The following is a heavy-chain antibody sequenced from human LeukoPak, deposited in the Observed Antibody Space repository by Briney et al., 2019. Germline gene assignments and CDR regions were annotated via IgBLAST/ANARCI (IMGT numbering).Heavy chain of an antibody. Sequence: GGSLRLSCAASGFTFSSHAMSWVRQAPGKGREGGSGISGSGGSTYYADSVKGRFTISRDKSKNTLYLQMNSLRAEDTALYYCAKDQSTSYYYDTSGAKGPFDYWGQGTPVTVSS. D-gene: IGHD3-22*01. CDR1: GFTFSSHA. J-gene: IGHJ4*02. CDR3: AKDQSTSYYYDTSGAKGPFDY. CDR2: ISGSGGST. V-gene: IGHV3-23*01.